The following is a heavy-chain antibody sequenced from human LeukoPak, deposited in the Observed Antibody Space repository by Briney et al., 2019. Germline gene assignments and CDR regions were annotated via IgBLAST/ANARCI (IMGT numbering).Heavy chain of an antibody. CDR2: IIPIFGTA. J-gene: IGHJ4*02. CDR1: GGPFSSYA. V-gene: IGHV1-69*05. Sequence: SAKLACKASGGPFSSYAISWLRQAPGQGLEWMGRIIPIFGTANYAQKFQGRVTITTDESTSTAYMELSSVRSEDTAVYYCARSTFSYYYDSSGYPLPPDYWGQGPLVTVSS. CDR3: ARSTFSYYYDSSGYPLPPDY. D-gene: IGHD3-22*01.